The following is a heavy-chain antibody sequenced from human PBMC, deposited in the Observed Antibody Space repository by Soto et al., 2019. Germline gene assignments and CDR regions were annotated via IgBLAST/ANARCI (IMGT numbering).Heavy chain of an antibody. V-gene: IGHV1-69*13. J-gene: IGHJ6*02. D-gene: IGHD3-22*01. Sequence: SVKLSCKASGGTFSKYAFSWLRQAPEQGLEWLGGTIPMFGTPNYAQKFQGRVAISADESTATVYMELSSLRSEDTAVYFCARPLRDRNYYYGMAVWGQGTTVTVSS. CDR1: GGTFSKYA. CDR3: ARPLRDRNYYYGMAV. CDR2: TIPMFGTP.